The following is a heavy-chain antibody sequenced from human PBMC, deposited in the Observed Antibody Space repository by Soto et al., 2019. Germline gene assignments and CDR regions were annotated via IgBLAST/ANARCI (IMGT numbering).Heavy chain of an antibody. Sequence: SETLSLTCTVSGGSISSYYWSWIRQPPGKGLEWIGYIYYSGSTNYNPSLKSRVTISVDTSKNQFSLKLSSVTAADTAVYYCARGPRRWAAAGTILDYWGQGTLVTVSS. CDR2: IYYSGST. D-gene: IGHD6-13*01. CDR3: ARGPRRWAAAGTILDY. CDR1: GGSISSYY. J-gene: IGHJ4*02. V-gene: IGHV4-59*08.